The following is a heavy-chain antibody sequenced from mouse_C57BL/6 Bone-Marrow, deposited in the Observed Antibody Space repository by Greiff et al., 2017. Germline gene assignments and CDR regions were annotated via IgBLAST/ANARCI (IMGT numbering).Heavy chain of an antibody. V-gene: IGHV1-18*01. J-gene: IGHJ3*01. CDR3: ARMLGWFAY. CDR1: GYTFTDYN. CDR2: INPNNGGT. Sequence: EVKLVESGPELVKPGASVKIPCKASGYTFTDYNMDWVKQSHGKSLEWIGDINPNNGGTIYNQKFKGKATLTVDKSSSTAYMELRSLTSEDTAVYYCARMLGWFAYWGQGTLVTVSA. D-gene: IGHD4-1*01.